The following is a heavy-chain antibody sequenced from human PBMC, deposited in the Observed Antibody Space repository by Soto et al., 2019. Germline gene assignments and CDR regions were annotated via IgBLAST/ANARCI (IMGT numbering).Heavy chain of an antibody. D-gene: IGHD6-6*01. V-gene: IGHV4-34*01. J-gene: IGHJ4*02. CDR2: INHSGST. CDR1: GGSSSGYY. Sequence: SETLSLTCAVYGGSSSGYYWSWIRQPPGKGLEWIGEINHSGSTNYNPSLKSRVTISVDTSKNQFSLKLSSVTAADTAVYYCARRIAARPIKFDYWGQGTLVTVSS. CDR3: ARRIAARPIKFDY.